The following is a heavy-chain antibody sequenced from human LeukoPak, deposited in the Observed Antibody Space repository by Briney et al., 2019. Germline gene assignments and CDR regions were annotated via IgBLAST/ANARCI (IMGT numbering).Heavy chain of an antibody. CDR2: INHSGST. V-gene: IGHV4-34*01. J-gene: IGHJ4*02. CDR3: AGNMVAQYYYDSSGYFYYFDY. D-gene: IGHD3-22*01. CDR1: GGSFSGYY. Sequence: RPSETLSLTCAVYGGSFSGYYWSWIRQPPGKGLEWIGEINHSGSTNYNPSLKSRVTISVDTSKNQFSLKLSSVTAADTAVYYCAGNMVAQYYYDSSGYFYYFDYWGQGTLVTVSS.